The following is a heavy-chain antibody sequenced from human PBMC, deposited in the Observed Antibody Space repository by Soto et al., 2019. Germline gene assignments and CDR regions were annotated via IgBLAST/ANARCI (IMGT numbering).Heavy chain of an antibody. Sequence: PSETLSLTCRVEGGSFSDNYWNWIRQSPEKGLEWIGEINHRGTINYNPSLRSRVTLSVDTSKNEFSLRLTSVTAADTAVYYCARGGGVRTSHMVLFDPSGQRTLVTVSS. D-gene: IGHD3-16*01. CDR2: INHRGTI. CDR3: ARGGGVRTSHMVLFDP. V-gene: IGHV4-34*01. CDR1: GGSFSDNY. J-gene: IGHJ5*02.